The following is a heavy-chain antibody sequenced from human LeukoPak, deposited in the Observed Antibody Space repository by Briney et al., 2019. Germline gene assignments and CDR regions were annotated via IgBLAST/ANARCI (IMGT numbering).Heavy chain of an antibody. CDR3: ARGLWPAAIFRSWFDP. CDR2: INHSGST. CDR1: GGSISSSSYY. Sequence: KPSETLSLTCTVSGGSISSSSYYWGWIRQPPGKGLEWIGEINHSGSTNYNPSLKSRVTISVDTSKNQFSLKLSSVTAADTAVYYCARGLWPAAIFRSWFDPWGQGTLVTVSS. D-gene: IGHD2-2*01. J-gene: IGHJ5*02. V-gene: IGHV4-39*07.